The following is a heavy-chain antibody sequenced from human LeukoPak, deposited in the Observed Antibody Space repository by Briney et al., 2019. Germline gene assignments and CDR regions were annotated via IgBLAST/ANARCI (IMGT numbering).Heavy chain of an antibody. D-gene: IGHD1-1*01. Sequence: SETLSLTCTVSGGTISHRTYFWAWMRQPPGKGLKWIGSINYRGTIIYNTSLKSRVNVTLDTSQHQFSLTLSSVTAADTAVYCCARDFGHWRTDSWGQGTLVTVSS. V-gene: IGHV4-39*07. J-gene: IGHJ5*01. CDR1: GGTISHRTYF. CDR3: ARDFGHWRTDS. CDR2: INYRGTI.